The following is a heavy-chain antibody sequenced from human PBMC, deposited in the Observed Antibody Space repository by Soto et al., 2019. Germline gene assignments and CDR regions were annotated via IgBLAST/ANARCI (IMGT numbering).Heavy chain of an antibody. CDR2: IIPIFGTA. CDR3: ARMGKAARPSGDDY. J-gene: IGHJ4*02. Sequence: QVQLVQSGAEVKKPGSSVKVSCKASGGTFSSYAISWVRQAPGQGLEWMGGIIPIFGTANYAQKFQGRVTITAEESTNTADMELTSLRSEDTAVYYCARMGKAARPSGDDYWGQGTLVTVSS. V-gene: IGHV1-69*12. D-gene: IGHD6-6*01. CDR1: GGTFSSYA.